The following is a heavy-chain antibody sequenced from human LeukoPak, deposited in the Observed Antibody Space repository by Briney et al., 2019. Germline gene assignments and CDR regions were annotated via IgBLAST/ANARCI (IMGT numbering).Heavy chain of an antibody. D-gene: IGHD4-17*01. V-gene: IGHV4-39*01. CDR2: IYYSGNT. CDR3: ARSNGDYIAYIDY. J-gene: IGHJ4*02. Sequence: PPETLSLTCSVSGGSVSSRRCHWGWIRHPPGKGLEWIGSIYYSGNTYYNPSLKSRVTISVDTSKDQFSLKLTSVTAADTAVYYCARSNGDYIAYIDYWGQGTLVTVSS. CDR1: GGSVSSRRCH.